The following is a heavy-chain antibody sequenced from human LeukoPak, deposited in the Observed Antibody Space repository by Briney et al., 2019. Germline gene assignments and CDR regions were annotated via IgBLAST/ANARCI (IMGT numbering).Heavy chain of an antibody. V-gene: IGHV3-23*01. CDR2: ISGRGANT. J-gene: IGHJ4*02. CDR1: GFTFSSYW. D-gene: IGHD6-13*01. CDR3: AKDFKGLTIVAAGSFDY. Sequence: GGSLRLSCSASGFTFSSYWMSWVRQAPGKGLEWVSAISGRGANTYYADSVKGRFTISRDNSKNTLYLQMNSLRAEDTAVYYSAKDFKGLTIVAAGSFDYWGQGTLVTVSS.